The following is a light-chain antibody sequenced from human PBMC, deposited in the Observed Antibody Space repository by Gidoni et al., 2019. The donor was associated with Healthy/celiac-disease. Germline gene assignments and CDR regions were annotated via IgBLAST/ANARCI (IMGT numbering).Light chain of an antibody. J-gene: IGKJ1*01. Sequence: EIVLTQSPATLSLSHGERATLSCRASQSVSSYLAWYQQKPGQAPRLLIYDASNRATGIPARFSVSGSVTDFTLTISSLEPEDFAVYYCQQRSNWPPWTFGQGTKVEIK. V-gene: IGKV3-11*01. CDR1: QSVSSY. CDR3: QQRSNWPPWT. CDR2: DAS.